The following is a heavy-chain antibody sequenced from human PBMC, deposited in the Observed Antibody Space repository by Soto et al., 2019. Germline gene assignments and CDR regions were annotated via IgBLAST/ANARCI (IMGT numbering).Heavy chain of an antibody. CDR2: ISGSGGST. CDR3: AEALNPYCDFYFDY. J-gene: IGHJ4*02. D-gene: IGHD4-17*01. CDR1: GFTFSSYA. Sequence: GGSLRLSCAAYGFTFSSYAMSWVRQAPGKGLEWVSAISGSGGSTYYADSVKGRFTSSRANSKNTLYLQMNSLRAEDTALYYCAEALNPYCDFYFDYWGQGTLVTVSS. V-gene: IGHV3-23*01.